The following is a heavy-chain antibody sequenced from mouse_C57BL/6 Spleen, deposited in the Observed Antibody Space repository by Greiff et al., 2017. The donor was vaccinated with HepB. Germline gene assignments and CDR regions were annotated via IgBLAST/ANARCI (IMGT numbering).Heavy chain of an antibody. CDR3: ARDYYGNYPWYFDV. J-gene: IGHJ1*03. CDR2: ISYDGSN. D-gene: IGHD2-1*01. V-gene: IGHV3-6*01. CDR1: GYSITSGYY. Sequence: EVQLQQSGPGLVKPSQSLSLTCSVTGYSITSGYYWNWIRQFPGNKLEWMGYISYDGSNNYNPSLKNRISITRDTSKNQFFLKFNSVTTEDTATYYCARDYYGNYPWYFDVWGTGTTVTVSS.